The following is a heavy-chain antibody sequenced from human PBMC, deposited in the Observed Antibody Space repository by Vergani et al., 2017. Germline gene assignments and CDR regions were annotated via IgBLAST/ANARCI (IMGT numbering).Heavy chain of an antibody. Sequence: EVQLVESGGGLVQPGGSLRLSCAASGFTFSSYSMNWVRQAPGKGLEWVSYIRSSSSTIYYADSVKGRFTISRDNAKNSLYLQMNSLRAEDTAVYYCARAVPPYYYYGMDVWGQGTTVTVSS. J-gene: IGHJ6*02. V-gene: IGHV3-48*01. CDR2: IRSSSSTI. CDR1: GFTFSSYS. CDR3: ARAVPPYYYYGMDV.